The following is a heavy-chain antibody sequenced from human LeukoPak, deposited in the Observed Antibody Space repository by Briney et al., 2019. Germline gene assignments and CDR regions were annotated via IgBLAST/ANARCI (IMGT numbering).Heavy chain of an antibody. D-gene: IGHD3-22*01. V-gene: IGHV3-15*01. CDR3: TTHNSSGYYRDAFDI. CDR2: IKSKTDGGTT. J-gene: IGHJ3*02. Sequence: PGGSLRLSCAASGFTFSNAWMSWVCQAPGKGPEWVGRIKSKTDGGTTDYAAPVKGRFTISRDDSKNTLYLQMNSLKTEDTAVYYCTTHNSSGYYRDAFDIWGQGTMVTVSS. CDR1: GFTFSNAW.